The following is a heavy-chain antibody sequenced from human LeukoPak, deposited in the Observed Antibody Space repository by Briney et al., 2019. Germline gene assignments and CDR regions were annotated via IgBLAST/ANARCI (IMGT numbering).Heavy chain of an antibody. Sequence: GRSLSLSCAASGCTVSRYAMRWGSQAPGKWLEWVAVISYDGMNKYYADSVKCRFTISRDNYKNTLYLQLNSLRADETAVYYCARGISVDSSGYPPVGAFDSWAQGTMVTVSS. CDR2: ISYDGMNK. V-gene: IGHV3-30*04. CDR3: ARGISVDSSGYPPVGAFDS. CDR1: GCTVSRYA. J-gene: IGHJ3*02. D-gene: IGHD3-22*01.